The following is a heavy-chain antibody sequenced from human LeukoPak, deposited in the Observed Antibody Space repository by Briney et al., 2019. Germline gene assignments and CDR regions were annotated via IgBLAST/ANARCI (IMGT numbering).Heavy chain of an antibody. CDR1: GFTFSSYS. Sequence: PGGSLRLSCAASGFTFSSYSMNWVRQAPGKGLEWVSAISSSGGSTYYADSVKGRFTITRDNSKNTLYLQMNSLRAEDTAVYYCAKCASYYYDSSVDIWGQGTMVTVSS. J-gene: IGHJ3*02. D-gene: IGHD3-22*01. CDR3: AKCASYYYDSSVDI. V-gene: IGHV3-23*01. CDR2: ISSSGGST.